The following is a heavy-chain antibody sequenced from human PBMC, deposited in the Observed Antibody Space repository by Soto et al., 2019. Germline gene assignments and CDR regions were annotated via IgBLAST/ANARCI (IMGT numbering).Heavy chain of an antibody. V-gene: IGHV3-7*01. CDR1: GFTFSSYW. Sequence: ESGGGLVQPGGSLRLSCAASGFTFSSYWMSWVRQAPGKGLEWVANIKQDGSEKYYVDSVKGRFTISRDNAKNSLYLQMNSLRAEDTAVYYCARDRYCSGGSCLFFDYWGQGTLVTVSS. CDR2: IKQDGSEK. D-gene: IGHD2-15*01. CDR3: ARDRYCSGGSCLFFDY. J-gene: IGHJ4*02.